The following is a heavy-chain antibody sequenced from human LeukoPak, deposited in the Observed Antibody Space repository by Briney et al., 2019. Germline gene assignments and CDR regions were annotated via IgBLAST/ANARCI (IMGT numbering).Heavy chain of an antibody. CDR2: ISAYNGNT. CDR1: GYIFTTYG. CDR3: ARCGGVGNYYYYYMDV. D-gene: IGHD2-21*01. V-gene: IGHV1-18*01. Sequence: ASVKVSCKASGYIFTTYGVSWVRQAPGQGLEWMGWISAYNGNTDYAQKFQGRVTMTTDTSTSTAYMEPRSLRSDDTAVYYCARCGGVGNYYYYYMDVWGKGTTVTVSS. J-gene: IGHJ6*03.